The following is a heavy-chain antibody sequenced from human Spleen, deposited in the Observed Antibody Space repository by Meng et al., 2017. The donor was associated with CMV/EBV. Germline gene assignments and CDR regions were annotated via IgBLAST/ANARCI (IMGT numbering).Heavy chain of an antibody. CDR2: INHSGST. Sequence: ESLKISCAVYGGSFSGYYWSWIRQPPGKGLEWIGEINHSGSTNYNPSLKSRVTISVDTSKNQFSLKLSSVTAADTAVYYCARSLHSSSWYTALSYFDYWGQGTLVTVSS. CDR1: GGSFSGYY. V-gene: IGHV4-34*01. CDR3: ARSLHSSSWYTALSYFDY. D-gene: IGHD6-13*01. J-gene: IGHJ4*02.